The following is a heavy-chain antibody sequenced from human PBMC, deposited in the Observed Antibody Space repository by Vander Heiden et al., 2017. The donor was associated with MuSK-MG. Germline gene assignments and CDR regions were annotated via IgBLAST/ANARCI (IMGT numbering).Heavy chain of an antibody. CDR3: ARALYCSGGSCYSTFDY. CDR2: INPNSGGT. V-gene: IGHV1-2*06. D-gene: IGHD2-15*01. J-gene: IGHJ4*02. CDR1: GYTFTDYY. Sequence: QVQLVQSGAEVKKPGASVKVSCKASGYTFTDYYMHWVRQAPGQGLEWMGRINPNSGGTNYAQKLQGRVTMTRDTSISSAYMELSRLRSDDTAVYYCARALYCSGGSCYSTFDYWGQGTLVTVSS.